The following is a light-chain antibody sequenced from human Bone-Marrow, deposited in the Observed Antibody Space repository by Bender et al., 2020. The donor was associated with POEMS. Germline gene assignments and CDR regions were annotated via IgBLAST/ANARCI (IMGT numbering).Light chain of an antibody. V-gene: IGLV2-23*02. CDR3: CSYAGSHVV. J-gene: IGLJ2*01. CDR2: EVN. CDR1: SSDVGGYNL. Sequence: QSALTQPASVSGSPGQSITISCTGTSSDVGGYNLVSWYQQHPGKAPKLMIYEVNQRPSGVSYRFSGSKSGNTASLTISGLQAEDEADYYCCSYAGSHVVFGGGTKLTAL.